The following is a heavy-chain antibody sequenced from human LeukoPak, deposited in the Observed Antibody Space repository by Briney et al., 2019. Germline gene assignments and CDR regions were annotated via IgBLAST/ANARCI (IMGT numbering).Heavy chain of an antibody. Sequence: PGGSLRLSCAASGFTCSNYSMSWFRQPPGKGVEWVSGISGSGDGTYYADSVKGRFTISRDNSRNTLYLQMNSLRAEDTAVYYCAKDLVVVAATAFGHWGQGTLVTVSS. J-gene: IGHJ1*01. CDR2: ISGSGDGT. CDR1: GFTCSNYS. D-gene: IGHD2-15*01. CDR3: AKDLVVVAATAFGH. V-gene: IGHV3-23*01.